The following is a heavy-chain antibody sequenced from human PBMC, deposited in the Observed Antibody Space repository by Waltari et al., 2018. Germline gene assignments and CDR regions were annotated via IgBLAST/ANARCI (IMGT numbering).Heavy chain of an antibody. V-gene: IGHV4-30-4*01. CDR1: GCPITSGGYY. J-gene: IGHJ4*02. D-gene: IGHD4-4*01. CDR3: VRGRTTVMTPWAY. Sequence: QVQLQESGPGLVTPSQTLSLTCTVPGCPITSGGYYRGWIRQPPGKGLEWIGCISSSGRTSYNPSLKGRAFISVDTSEKQYSLRLSSVTAADTAVYYCVRGRTTVMTPWAYWGQGTLVTVSS. CDR2: ISSSGRT.